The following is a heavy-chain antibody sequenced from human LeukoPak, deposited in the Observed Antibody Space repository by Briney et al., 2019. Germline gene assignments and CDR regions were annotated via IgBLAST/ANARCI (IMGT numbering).Heavy chain of an antibody. V-gene: IGHV3-7*01. J-gene: IGHJ3*01. CDR3: AFDSENSSSFAFDL. D-gene: IGHD6-13*01. Sequence: PGCSLRLSCAASGFTFRSHWMSWVRQAPAKGLERVANINQDGSEKHYVDYVKGRFTISRDNAKNSLYLQMNGLRAEDTAMYYCAFDSENSSSFAFDLWGQGTIVTVSS. CDR1: GFTFRSHW. CDR2: INQDGSEK.